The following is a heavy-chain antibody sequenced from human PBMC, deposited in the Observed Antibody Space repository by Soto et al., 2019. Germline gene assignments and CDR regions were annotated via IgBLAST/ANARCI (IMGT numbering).Heavy chain of an antibody. D-gene: IGHD1-7*01. V-gene: IGHV2-70*01. CDR3: TRSTNCNYEYYFDY. J-gene: IGHJ4*02. Sequence: SGPTLVNPPQTLILTCAFSGFSLSRKGMSVSWIRQPPGKALEFLALIDWEEEKFYSPSLRTRLTVSKDTPKSQVVLTLTNVDPVDTATYYCTRSTNCNYEYYFDYLGQGTLVTVSS. CDR1: GFSLSRKGMS. CDR2: IDWEEEK.